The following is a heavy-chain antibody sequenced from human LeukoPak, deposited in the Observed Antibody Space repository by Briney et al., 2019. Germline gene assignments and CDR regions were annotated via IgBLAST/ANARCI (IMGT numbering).Heavy chain of an antibody. J-gene: IGHJ2*01. CDR3: ARDLPYGDWYFDL. D-gene: IGHD4-17*01. Sequence: GGSLRLSCAASGFTFSSYSMNWVRQAPGKGLEWVSSISSSSSYIYYADSVKGRFTISRDNAKNSPYLQMNSLRAEDTAVYYCARDLPYGDWYFDLWGRGTLVTVSS. CDR2: ISSSSSYI. CDR1: GFTFSSYS. V-gene: IGHV3-21*01.